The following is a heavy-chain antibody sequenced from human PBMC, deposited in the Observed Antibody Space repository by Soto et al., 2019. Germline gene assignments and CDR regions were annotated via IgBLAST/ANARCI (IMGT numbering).Heavy chain of an antibody. CDR3: ARGGWVYSSGWYRYYYYGMDV. D-gene: IGHD6-19*01. Sequence: QVQLQQWGAGLLKPSGTLSLTCAVYGGSFSGYYWSWIRQPPGKGLEWIGEINHSGSTNYNPSLKSRVTISVDTSKNQFSLKLSSVTAADTAVYYCARGGWVYSSGWYRYYYYGMDVWGQGTTVTVSS. V-gene: IGHV4-34*01. CDR1: GGSFSGYY. J-gene: IGHJ6*02. CDR2: INHSGST.